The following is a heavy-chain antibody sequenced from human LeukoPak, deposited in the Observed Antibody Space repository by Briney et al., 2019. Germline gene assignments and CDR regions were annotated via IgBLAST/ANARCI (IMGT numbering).Heavy chain of an antibody. CDR2: IIPIFGTA. Sequence: SVKVSCKASGGTFSSYAISWVRQAPGQGLEWMGGIIPIFGTANYAQKFQGRVTITADESTSTAYMELSSLRSEDTAVYYCARVPYEPLILRLGELSSEFDYWGQGTLVTVSS. D-gene: IGHD3-16*02. V-gene: IGHV1-69*13. J-gene: IGHJ4*02. CDR1: GGTFSSYA. CDR3: ARVPYEPLILRLGELSSEFDY.